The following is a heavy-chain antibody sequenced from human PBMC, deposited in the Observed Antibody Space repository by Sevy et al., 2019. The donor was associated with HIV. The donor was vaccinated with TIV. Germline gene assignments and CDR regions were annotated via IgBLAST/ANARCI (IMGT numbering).Heavy chain of an antibody. D-gene: IGHD4-4*01. CDR1: GYTFTSYT. Sequence: ASVKVSCKTSGYTFTSYTIYWVRQAPGERLEWIGWINAANGDTKYSQKFQGRVTITRDTSATTVYMELGSLRSEETAVYYCARPAYDYTNYGLDYWGQGTLVTVSS. J-gene: IGHJ4*02. V-gene: IGHV1-3*01. CDR3: ARPAYDYTNYGLDY. CDR2: INAANGDT.